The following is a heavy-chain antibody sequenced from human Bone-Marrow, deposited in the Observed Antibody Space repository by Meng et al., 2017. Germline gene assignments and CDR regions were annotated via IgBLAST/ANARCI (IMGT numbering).Heavy chain of an antibody. CDR2: VKSKTDGGTT. CDR1: GFTFSSAW. CDR3: TTRSGGKNDY. V-gene: IGHV3-15*01. D-gene: IGHD2-15*01. J-gene: IGHJ4*02. Sequence: VELVESGGGVVQPGRSLRLSCAASGFTFSSAWMNWVRQAPGKGLEWVGRVKSKTDGGTTDFAAPVKGRFTISRDDSRNTVYLQMNSLKTEDTAVYYCTTRSGGKNDYWGQGTLVTVSS.